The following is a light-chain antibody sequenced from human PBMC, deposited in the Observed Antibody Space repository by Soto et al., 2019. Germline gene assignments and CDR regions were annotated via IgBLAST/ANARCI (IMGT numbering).Light chain of an antibody. CDR2: GAS. CDR1: QSVSTSY. J-gene: IGKJ2*01. CDR3: QQYGSSPMYT. Sequence: EIVLTQSPGTLSLSPGERATLSCRASQSVSTSYLAWYQQKPGQAPRLVIYGASSRATGIPDRFSGSGSGTDFTLTISRLEPEDFAVYYCQQYGSSPMYTFGQGTKLEIK. V-gene: IGKV3-20*01.